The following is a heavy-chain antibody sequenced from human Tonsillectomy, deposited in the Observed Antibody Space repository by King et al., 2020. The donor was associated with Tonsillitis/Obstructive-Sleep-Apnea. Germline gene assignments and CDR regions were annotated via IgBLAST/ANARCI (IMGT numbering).Heavy chain of an antibody. D-gene: IGHD1-26*01. Sequence: VQLVESGGGVVQPGRSLRLSCAASGVTFSSYGMHWVRQAPGKGLEWVAVIWYDGSNKYYADSVKGRFTISRDNSKNTLYLQMNSLRAEDTAVYYCARDMEHAFDIWGQGTMVTVSS. J-gene: IGHJ3*02. CDR1: GVTFSSYG. CDR3: ARDMEHAFDI. V-gene: IGHV3-33*01. CDR2: IWYDGSNK.